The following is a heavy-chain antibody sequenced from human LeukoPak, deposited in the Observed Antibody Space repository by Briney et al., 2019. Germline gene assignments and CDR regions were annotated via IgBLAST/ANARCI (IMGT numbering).Heavy chain of an antibody. D-gene: IGHD5-12*01. CDR1: GFTFSSYA. J-gene: IGHJ4*02. CDR3: AKDMQTWPRFPDY. Sequence: GGSLRLSCAASGFTFSSYAMSWVRQAPGKGLEWVSAISGSGGSTYYAASVKGRFTSSRDNPKNTLYLQMNGPRVEDTAVYYCAKDMQTWPRFPDYWGQGTLVTVSS. CDR2: ISGSGGST. V-gene: IGHV3-23*01.